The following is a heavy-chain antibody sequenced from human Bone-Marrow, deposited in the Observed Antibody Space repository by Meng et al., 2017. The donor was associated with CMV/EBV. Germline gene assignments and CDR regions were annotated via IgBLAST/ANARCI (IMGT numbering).Heavy chain of an antibody. V-gene: IGHV4-39*01. CDR3: ARSLRRQWLTPLDY. CDR1: SGSISSSSYY. D-gene: IGHD6-19*01. J-gene: IGHJ4*02. Sequence: SETLSLTCTVPSGSISSSSYYWGWIRQPPGKGLEWIGSIYYSGSTYYNPSLKSRVTISVDTSKNQFSLKLSSVTAADTAVYYCARSLRRQWLTPLDYWGQGTLVTVSS. CDR2: IYYSGST.